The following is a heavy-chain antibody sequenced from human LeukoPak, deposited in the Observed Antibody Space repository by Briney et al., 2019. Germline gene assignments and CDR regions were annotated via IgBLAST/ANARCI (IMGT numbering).Heavy chain of an antibody. Sequence: ASVKVSCKASGYTFTSYGISWVRQAPGQGLEWMGWISTYNGNSNYAQMFQDRVTMTTDTSTSTVYMELRSLRSDDTAVYYCARVSWHRGYCSSTSCYDYDYWGQGTLVTVSS. V-gene: IGHV1-18*01. CDR1: GYTFTSYG. CDR2: ISTYNGNS. J-gene: IGHJ4*02. CDR3: ARVSWHRGYCSSTSCYDYDY. D-gene: IGHD2-2*01.